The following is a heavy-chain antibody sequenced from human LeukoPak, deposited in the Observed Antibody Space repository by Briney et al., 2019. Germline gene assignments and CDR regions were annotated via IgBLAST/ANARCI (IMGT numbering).Heavy chain of an antibody. CDR1: GGSISSSNW. CDR3: ARDDVSAGAVAGVHYYYVMDL. V-gene: IGHV4-4*02. J-gene: IGHJ6*02. CDR2: IYHSGST. Sequence: SGTLSLTRAVSGGSISSSNWWCWVRQAPGKGLAWIGVIYHSGSTNYNPSIKSRATISVDKSKDQFSLKLSSLTAADKAVYYCARDDVSAGAVAGVHYYYVMDLWGQETTVTVSS. D-gene: IGHD6-19*01.